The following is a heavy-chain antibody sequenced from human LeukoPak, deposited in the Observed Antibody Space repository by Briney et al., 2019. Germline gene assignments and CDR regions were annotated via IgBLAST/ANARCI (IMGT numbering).Heavy chain of an antibody. J-gene: IGHJ4*02. V-gene: IGHV3-9*03. CDR1: GFTFDDYA. CDR3: AKDKRGSDYYYGGSAFDY. D-gene: IGHD3-22*01. CDR2: ISWNSGSI. Sequence: GGSLRLSCAASGFTFDDYAMHWVRQAPGKGLEGVSGISWNSGSIGYADSVKGRFTISRDNAKNSLHLQMNSLRAEDMALYYCAKDKRGSDYYYGGSAFDYWGQGTLVTVSS.